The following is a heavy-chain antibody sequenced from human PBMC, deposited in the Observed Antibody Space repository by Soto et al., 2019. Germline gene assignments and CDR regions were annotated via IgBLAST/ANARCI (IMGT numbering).Heavy chain of an antibody. CDR2: ISPYNGDT. Sequence: QLHLVQSGAEVQKPGASVRVSCKASGYTFTHYAISWMRQTPGQGLEWMGWISPYNGDTKYSQKFQGRVTMTTDTSTTTAYMELRSLRSDDTAVYYCARGPESRSTAYFDYWGQGTLVTVSS. CDR3: ARGPESRSTAYFDY. D-gene: IGHD1-26*01. CDR1: GYTFTHYA. V-gene: IGHV1-18*01. J-gene: IGHJ4*02.